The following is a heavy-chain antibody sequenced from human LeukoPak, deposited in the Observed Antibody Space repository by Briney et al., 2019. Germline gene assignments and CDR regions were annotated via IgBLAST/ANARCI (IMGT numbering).Heavy chain of an antibody. D-gene: IGHD6-13*01. Sequence: GGPLRLSCAASGFTFSSYWMSWFRQAPGKGREWVANIKQDGSEKYYVDSVKGRFTISRDNAKNSLYLQMNSLRAEDTAVYYCARCIAAAGLDYWGQGTLVTVSS. CDR1: GFTFSSYW. CDR3: ARCIAAAGLDY. CDR2: IKQDGSEK. V-gene: IGHV3-7*01. J-gene: IGHJ4*02.